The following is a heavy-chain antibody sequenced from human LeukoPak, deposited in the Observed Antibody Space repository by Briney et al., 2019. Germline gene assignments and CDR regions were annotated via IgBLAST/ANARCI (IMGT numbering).Heavy chain of an antibody. CDR3: TRLFQNGMDV. V-gene: IGHV5-51*01. CDR2: IYPGDSDT. CDR1: GYYYTSHW. Sequence: GESLKISCKGSGYYYTSHWIGWVRQMPGKGLEWMGIIYPGDSDTTYTPSFQGQVTISVDTSISTAYLQWSSLKASDTAVYYCTRLFQNGMDVWGQGTTVTVSS. J-gene: IGHJ6*02.